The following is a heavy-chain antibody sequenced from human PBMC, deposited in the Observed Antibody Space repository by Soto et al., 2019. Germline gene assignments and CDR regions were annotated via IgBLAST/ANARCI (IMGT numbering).Heavy chain of an antibody. J-gene: IGHJ4*02. CDR2: ISHSGEIT. D-gene: IGHD1-1*01. V-gene: IGHV3-23*01. CDR1: GCTFYNYG. Sequence: GGSLRLSCAAAGCTFYNYGMSWVRQAPGKGLEWVSAISHSGEITYYADSVKGRFTISRDNSKSTLFLQMNSMRAQDPAVYYCAKFVAGWNCHFDHWGQGILVTVSS. CDR3: AKFVAGWNCHFDH.